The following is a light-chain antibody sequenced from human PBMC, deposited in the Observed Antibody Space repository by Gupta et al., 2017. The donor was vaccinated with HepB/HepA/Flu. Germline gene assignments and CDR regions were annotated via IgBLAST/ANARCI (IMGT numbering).Light chain of an antibody. Sequence: AGLTQPLSVSTGLGPTATLTCTGNSNNVGNQGAAWLQQHQGHPPKLLSYKNNNRPSGITERFSASRSGTTASLTITGLQPEEEADYYCTACDSSLSDPVFGGGAKLTVL. CDR1: SNNVGNQG. CDR2: KNN. J-gene: IGLJ2*01. V-gene: IGLV10-54*04. CDR3: TACDSSLSDPV.